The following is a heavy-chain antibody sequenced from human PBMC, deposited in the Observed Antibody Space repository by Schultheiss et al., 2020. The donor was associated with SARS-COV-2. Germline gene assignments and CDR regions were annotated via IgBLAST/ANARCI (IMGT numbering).Heavy chain of an antibody. CDR3: VKSQNYYDSSGYYNAFDI. V-gene: IGHV3-64D*06. CDR2: ISSNGGST. J-gene: IGHJ3*02. Sequence: GSLRLSCAASGFTFSYYYMSGVRQAPGKGLEYVSAISSNGGSTYYADSVKGRFTISRDNSKNTLYLQMSSLRAEDTAVYYCVKSQNYYDSSGYYNAFDIWGQGTMVTVSS. D-gene: IGHD3-22*01. CDR1: GFTFSYYY.